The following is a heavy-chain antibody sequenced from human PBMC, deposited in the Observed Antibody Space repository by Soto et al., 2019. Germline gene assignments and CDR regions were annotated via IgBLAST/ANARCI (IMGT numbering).Heavy chain of an antibody. Sequence: SVKVSCKASGGTFSSYAISWVRQAPGQGLEWMGGIIPIFGTANYAQKFQGRVTVTADESTSTAYMELSSLRSEDTAVYYCARNAAGYNNFYFDYWGKGTLVTVS. D-gene: IGHD4-4*01. CDR3: ARNAAGYNNFYFDY. J-gene: IGHJ4*02. CDR1: GGTFSSYA. CDR2: IIPIFGTA. V-gene: IGHV1-69*13.